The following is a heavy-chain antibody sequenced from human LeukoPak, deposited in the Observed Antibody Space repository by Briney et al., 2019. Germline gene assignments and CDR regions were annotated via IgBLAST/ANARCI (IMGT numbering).Heavy chain of an antibody. D-gene: IGHD3-16*02. CDR3: AKGSGTSAYRSTYYYGMDV. CDR2: ISGSGDST. V-gene: IGHV3-23*01. CDR1: GFTFRNYA. J-gene: IGHJ6*02. Sequence: GGSLRLSCAASGFTFRNYAMSWARQAPRKGLEWVSSISGSGDSTYYADSVKGRFTISRDSSKNTLYLQMSTLRVDDTAVYHCAKGSGTSAYRSTYYYGMDVWGQGTTVIVSS.